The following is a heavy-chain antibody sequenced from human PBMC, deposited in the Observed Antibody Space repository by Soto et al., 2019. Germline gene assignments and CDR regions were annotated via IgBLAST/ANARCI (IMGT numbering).Heavy chain of an antibody. V-gene: IGHV1-18*01. CDR3: ARAGGSYALAY. D-gene: IGHD1-26*01. CDR2: ISAYNGST. J-gene: IGHJ4*02. CDR1: GYTFTSYG. Sequence: QVQLVQSGAEVKKPGASVKVSCKASGYTFTSYGISWVRQAPGQGLEWMGWISAYNGSTNYAQKLQGRVTMTTDTSSSTPDMGRRILRSDDTAVYYCARAGGSYALAYWGQGPLVTVPS.